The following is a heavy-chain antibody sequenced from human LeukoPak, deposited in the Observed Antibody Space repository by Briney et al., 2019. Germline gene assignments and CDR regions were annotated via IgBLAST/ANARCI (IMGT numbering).Heavy chain of an antibody. CDR2: ISNSGRT. V-gene: IGHV4-31*03. J-gene: IGHJ4*02. Sequence: SETLSLTCTVSGGSISTGDYYWSWIRQHPGKGLEWIGYISNSGRTYYNPSLKSRLIMSVDLPENHISLKLTSVTAADTAVYYCAREGGFYRPLDYSGQGTLVTVSS. CDR1: GGSISTGDYY. D-gene: IGHD3-3*01. CDR3: AREGGFYRPLDY.